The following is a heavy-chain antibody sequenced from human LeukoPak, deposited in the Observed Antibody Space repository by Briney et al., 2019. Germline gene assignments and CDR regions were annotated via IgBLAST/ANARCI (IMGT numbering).Heavy chain of an antibody. CDR1: GYSLSELS. J-gene: IGHJ4*02. D-gene: IGHD1-26*01. CDR2: FDPEDGET. Sequence: ASVKVSCKVSGYSLSELSIHWVRQAPGKGLEWMGGFDPEDGETIYAQKFQGRVTMTEDTSTDTAYIELSSLRSEDTAVYYCATPSGSYYGGFDYWGQGTLVTVSS. V-gene: IGHV1-24*01. CDR3: ATPSGSYYGGFDY.